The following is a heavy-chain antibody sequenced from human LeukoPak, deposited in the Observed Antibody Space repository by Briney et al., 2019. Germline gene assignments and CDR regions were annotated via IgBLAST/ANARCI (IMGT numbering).Heavy chain of an antibody. CDR3: ARGNTWAYFDF. Sequence: SQTLSLTCVISGDSVSRNSAVWNWIRQSPSRGLEWLRRTYCRSEWYNDYAVSVKSRITINPDTSKNQFSLQLNSVTPEDTAVYYCARGNTWAYFDFWGQGTLVTVSS. CDR2: TYCRSEWYN. J-gene: IGHJ4*02. V-gene: IGHV6-1*01. CDR1: GDSVSRNSAV. D-gene: IGHD1/OR15-1a*01.